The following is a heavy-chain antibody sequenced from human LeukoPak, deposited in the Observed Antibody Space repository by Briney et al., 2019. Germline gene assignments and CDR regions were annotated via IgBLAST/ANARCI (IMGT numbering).Heavy chain of an antibody. V-gene: IGHV3-7*01. CDR3: ARDLFQYYYDSSGRNWFDP. D-gene: IGHD3-22*01. CDR1: GFTFTTYW. J-gene: IGHJ5*02. Sequence: GGSLRLSCAASGFTFTTYWMGWVRQAPGKGLEWVANIKQDGTEKYYVDSVKGRFTISRDNAKNSLYLQMNSLRAEDTAVYYCARDLFQYYYDSSGRNWFDPWGQGTLVTVSS. CDR2: IKQDGTEK.